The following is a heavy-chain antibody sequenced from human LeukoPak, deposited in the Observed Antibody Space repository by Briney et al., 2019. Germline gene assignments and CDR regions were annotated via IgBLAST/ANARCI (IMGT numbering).Heavy chain of an antibody. Sequence: PGGSLRLSCAASGFTFSSYWMHWVRQAPGKGLVWVSRINTDGSSTSYADSVKGRFTISRDNAKNTLYLQMNSLRAEDTAVYYCAKERRVSGYDWWDLDYWGQGTLVTVSS. D-gene: IGHD5-12*01. CDR2: INTDGSST. CDR1: GFTFSSYW. CDR3: AKERRVSGYDWWDLDY. V-gene: IGHV3-74*01. J-gene: IGHJ4*02.